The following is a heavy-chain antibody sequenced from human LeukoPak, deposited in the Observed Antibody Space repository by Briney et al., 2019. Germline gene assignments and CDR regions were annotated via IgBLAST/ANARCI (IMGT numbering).Heavy chain of an antibody. J-gene: IGHJ5*02. CDR2: LNTDGSST. CDR3: ARGYYDSNDSNRSNWFEP. CDR1: GFTFRSHW. V-gene: IGHV3-74*01. Sequence: QPGGSLRLSCAASGFTFRSHWMHWVRQAPGKGLVWVSRLNTDGSSTVYAAFVKGRFTISRDKAKNPLYLQMNSLRAEDTAVYYCARGYYDSNDSNRSNWFEPWGQGTLVTVSS. D-gene: IGHD3-22*01.